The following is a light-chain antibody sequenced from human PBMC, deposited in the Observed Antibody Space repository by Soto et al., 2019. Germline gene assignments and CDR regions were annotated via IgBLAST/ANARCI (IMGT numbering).Light chain of an antibody. CDR2: KAS. V-gene: IGKV1-5*03. J-gene: IGKJ1*01. CDR1: QTISSW. CDR3: QHYNSYSEA. Sequence: DIQMTQSPSTLSGSVGDRVTITCRASQTISSWLAWYQQKPGKAPKLLIYKASTLKSGVPSRFSGSGSRTEFTLTISSLQPDDFATYYCQHYNSYSEAFGQGPK.